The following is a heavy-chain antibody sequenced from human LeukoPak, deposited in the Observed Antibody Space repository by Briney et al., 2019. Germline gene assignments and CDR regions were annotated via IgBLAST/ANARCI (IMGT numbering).Heavy chain of an antibody. V-gene: IGHV3-30-3*01. J-gene: IGHJ5*02. CDR3: ASSKLLYSWFDP. D-gene: IGHD2-2*02. CDR2: ISYDGSNK. Sequence: GGSLRLSCAASGFTFSSYAMHWVRQAPGKGLEWVAVISYDGSNKYYADSVKGRFTISRDNSKNTLYLQMNSLRAEDTAVYYCASSKLLYSWFDPWGQGTLVTVPS. CDR1: GFTFSSYA.